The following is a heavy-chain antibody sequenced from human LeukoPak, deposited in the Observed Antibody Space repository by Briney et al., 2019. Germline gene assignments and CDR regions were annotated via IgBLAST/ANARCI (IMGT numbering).Heavy chain of an antibody. CDR3: ARGRDFVVVPAAYDY. D-gene: IGHD2-2*01. V-gene: IGHV4-39*01. Sequence: SETLSLTCTVSGGSISSSSYYWGWIRQPPGKGLEWIGSIYYSGSTYYNPSLKSRVTISVDTSKNQFSLKLSSVTAADTAVYYCARGRDFVVVPAAYDYWGQGTLVTVSS. CDR1: GGSISSSSYY. J-gene: IGHJ4*02. CDR2: IYYSGST.